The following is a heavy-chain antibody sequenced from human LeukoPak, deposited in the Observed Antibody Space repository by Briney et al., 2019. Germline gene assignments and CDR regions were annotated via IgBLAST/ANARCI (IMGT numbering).Heavy chain of an antibody. V-gene: IGHV3-53*01. CDR1: GFIVGNHY. J-gene: IGHJ4*02. Sequence: GGSLRLSCVASGFIVGNHYMSWVRQAPGKGLERVSVSYSGGTTYYADSVKGRFTISRDDSKNTLYLQMNSLRAEDTAVYYCAGGSGRSSYFPIFDYWGQGALVTVSS. D-gene: IGHD6-13*01. CDR3: AGGSGRSSYFPIFDY. CDR2: SYSGGTT.